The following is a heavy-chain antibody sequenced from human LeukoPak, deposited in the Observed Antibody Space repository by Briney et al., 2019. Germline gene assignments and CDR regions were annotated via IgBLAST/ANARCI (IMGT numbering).Heavy chain of an antibody. Sequence: GGSLRLSCAASGFTFSSYSMNWVRQAPGKGLEWISYISETSSFMYYADSVKGRFTISRDTSKNTLYLQMNSLRTEDTAVYYCAKDLMRDRWFGESWGQGTLVTVSS. CDR3: AKDLMRDRWFGES. J-gene: IGHJ5*02. CDR2: ISETSSFM. CDR1: GFTFSSYS. V-gene: IGHV3-48*01. D-gene: IGHD3-10*01.